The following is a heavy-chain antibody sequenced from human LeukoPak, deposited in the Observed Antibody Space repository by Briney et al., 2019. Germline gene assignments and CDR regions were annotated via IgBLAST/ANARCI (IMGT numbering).Heavy chain of an antibody. CDR3: ASSVDTAMVGGY. Sequence: PSETLSLTCTVSGGSIRSYYWSWIRQTPGKGLEWIGSIYHTGTTYYNPSLKTRVTIYVDTSKKQFSLKLNSVTAADTAVYYCASSVDTAMVGGYWGQGTLVTVSS. D-gene: IGHD5-18*01. CDR1: GGSIRSYY. V-gene: IGHV4-59*05. CDR2: IYHTGTT. J-gene: IGHJ4*02.